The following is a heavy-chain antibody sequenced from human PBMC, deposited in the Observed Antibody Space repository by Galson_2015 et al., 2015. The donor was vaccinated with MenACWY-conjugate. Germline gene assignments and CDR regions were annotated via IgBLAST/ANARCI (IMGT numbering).Heavy chain of an antibody. Sequence: SLRLSCAASGFTFSSYAMSWVRQAPGKGLERVSTISGGGGGTFYADSVKGRFTISRDNSQNTLYLQMNSLRAEDTAVYYCARDLSSMGYDYYGLDVWGQGSTVTVSS. CDR1: GFTFSSYA. CDR2: ISGGGGGT. V-gene: IGHV3-23*01. J-gene: IGHJ6*02. D-gene: IGHD6-13*01. CDR3: ARDLSSMGYDYYGLDV.